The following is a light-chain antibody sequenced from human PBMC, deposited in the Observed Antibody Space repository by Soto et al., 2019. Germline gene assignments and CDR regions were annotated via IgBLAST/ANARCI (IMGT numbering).Light chain of an antibody. CDR1: QNIDIN. CDR3: QQYNSWPRT. Sequence: EILMTHSPATLSVSPWEIATLSCRASQNIDINLVWYQQKPGQSPRLLIFRASTRATGVPARFSGSGSGTEFTLIISSLQPEDFAVYYCQQYNSWPRTFGQGTKVDIK. CDR2: RAS. V-gene: IGKV3-15*01. J-gene: IGKJ1*01.